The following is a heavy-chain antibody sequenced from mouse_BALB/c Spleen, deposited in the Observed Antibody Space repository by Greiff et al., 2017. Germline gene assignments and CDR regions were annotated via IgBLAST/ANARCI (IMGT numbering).Heavy chain of an antibody. CDR3: ARGEGGP. J-gene: IGHJ2*01. CDR2: INPSNGGT. Sequence: QVQLQQSGAELVKPGASVKLSCKASGYTFTSYYMYWVKQRPGQGLEWIGEINPSNGGTNFNEKFKGKATLTADKSSSTAYMQLSSLTSEDSAVYFCARGEGGPWGQGTTLTVSS. D-gene: IGHD2-13*01. V-gene: IGHV1-53*01. CDR1: GYTFTSYY.